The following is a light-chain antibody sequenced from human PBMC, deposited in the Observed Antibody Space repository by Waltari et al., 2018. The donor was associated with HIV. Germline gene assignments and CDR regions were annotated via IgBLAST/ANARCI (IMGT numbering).Light chain of an antibody. Sequence: QTVLTQPHSASGTPGQKVTISCSGVTSNIAVDSVQWYHLVPGTAPRLLIYRTNQRPSGVPDRFSGSISGTSASLAISGLRYEDDGDYYCSLWTDTLTGWVFSGGTKVTVL. J-gene: IGLJ3*02. CDR3: SLWTDTLTGWV. V-gene: IGLV1-47*01. CDR1: TSNIAVDS. CDR2: RTN.